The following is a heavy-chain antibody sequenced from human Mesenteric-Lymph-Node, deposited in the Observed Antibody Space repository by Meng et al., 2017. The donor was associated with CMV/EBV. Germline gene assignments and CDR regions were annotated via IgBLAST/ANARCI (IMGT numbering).Heavy chain of an antibody. V-gene: IGHV3-48*03. Sequence: GESLKISCAVSGFTVNTNYVSWVRQAPGKGLEWVSYISSSGSTIYYADSVKGRFTISRDNAKNSLYLQMNSLRAEDTAVYYCARDHLVGGKIANYYYFYGMDVWGQGTTVTVSS. CDR2: ISSSGSTI. D-gene: IGHD1-26*01. J-gene: IGHJ6*02. CDR1: GFTVNTNY. CDR3: ARDHLVGGKIANYYYFYGMDV.